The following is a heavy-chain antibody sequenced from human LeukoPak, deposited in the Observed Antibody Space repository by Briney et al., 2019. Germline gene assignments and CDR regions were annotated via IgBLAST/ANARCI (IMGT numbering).Heavy chain of an antibody. CDR2: ISDSGGST. V-gene: IGHV3-23*01. Sequence: PGGSLRLSCAASGFTFSSYAMSWVRQAPGKGLEWVSGISDSGGSTYYADSVKGRFTISRDNSKNNLYLQMNSLRVEDTAVYYCAKDWEGSLPKIYFDYWGQGTLVTVSS. D-gene: IGHD1-26*01. CDR1: GFTFSSYA. J-gene: IGHJ4*02. CDR3: AKDWEGSLPKIYFDY.